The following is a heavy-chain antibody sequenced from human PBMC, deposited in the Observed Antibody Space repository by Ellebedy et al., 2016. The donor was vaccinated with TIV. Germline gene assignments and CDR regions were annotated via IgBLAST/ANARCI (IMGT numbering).Heavy chain of an antibody. CDR3: ARGDDSAKVGT. CDR1: GGSVGDSSY. CDR2: IHPRGSR. D-gene: IGHD1-26*01. Sequence: SETLSLXXSVSGGSVGDSSYWNWVRQLPGKGLEWIGCIHPRGSRHYNPSLMSRVTISADTSKNRLSLNLKSVTAADTAVYYCARGDDSAKVGTWGQGTLVIVS. V-gene: IGHV4-31*03. J-gene: IGHJ1*01.